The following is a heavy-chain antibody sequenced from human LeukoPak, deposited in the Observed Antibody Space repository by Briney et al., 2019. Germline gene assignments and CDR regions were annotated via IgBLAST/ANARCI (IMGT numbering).Heavy chain of an antibody. J-gene: IGHJ3*02. CDR2: KISSGGRQ. D-gene: IGHD6-13*01. V-gene: IGHV3-7*01. CDR1: AFTFINDW. Sequence: GGALILSSEAAAFTFINDWMGWCRQPPGRGGEGGANKISSGGRQYYMDSVKGRFTISRDNAKHSLYLQMNSLRAEDTAVYYCARDQRDYSSSWYRERGAFDIWGQGTMVTVSS. CDR3: ARDQRDYSSSWYRERGAFDI.